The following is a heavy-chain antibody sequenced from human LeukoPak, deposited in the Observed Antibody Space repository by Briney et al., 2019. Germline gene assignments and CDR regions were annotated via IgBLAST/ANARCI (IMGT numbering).Heavy chain of an antibody. V-gene: IGHV4-39*01. CDR1: GGSISSSNYS. J-gene: IGHJ6*02. CDR2: IYYSGST. Sequence: SETLSLTCTVSGGSISSSNYSWGWIRQPPGKGLEWIGSIYYSGSTYYNPSLKSRVTMPVDTSKNQFSLKLSSVTAADTAVYYSARLTPFVSQSVAVLYVYYFGMDVWGQGTTVTVSS. D-gene: IGHD6-19*01. CDR3: ARLTPFVSQSVAVLYVYYFGMDV.